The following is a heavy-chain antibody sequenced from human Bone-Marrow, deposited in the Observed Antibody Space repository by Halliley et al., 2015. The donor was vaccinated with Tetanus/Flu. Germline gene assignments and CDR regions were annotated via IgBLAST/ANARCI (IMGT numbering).Heavy chain of an antibody. CDR1: GGSMDAYY. Sequence: TLSLTCAVSGGSMDAYYWTWIRQPPGKGLEWIGNIRYTGGSNFNPSLKSRVTMSVDTSRDTLSLKMTSVTSADAAIYYCARLLPTSMTTDFWGQGTLVTVSS. V-gene: IGHV4-59*01. D-gene: IGHD1-1*01. CDR3: ARLLPTSMTTDF. CDR2: IRYTGGS. J-gene: IGHJ1*01.